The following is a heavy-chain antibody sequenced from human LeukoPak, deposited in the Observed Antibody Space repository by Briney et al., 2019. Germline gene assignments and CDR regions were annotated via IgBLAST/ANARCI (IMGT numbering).Heavy chain of an antibody. D-gene: IGHD1-1*01. J-gene: IGHJ4*02. Sequence: ASVKVSCKASGYTFTSYGISWVRQAPGQGLEWMGWISAYNGNTNYAQKLQGRVTMTTDTSTSTAYMELRSLRSDDTALYFCARGRDTSETTPPLAYWGQGTLDTVSS. CDR3: ARGRDTSETTPPLAY. CDR2: ISAYNGNT. CDR1: GYTFTSYG. V-gene: IGHV1-18*01.